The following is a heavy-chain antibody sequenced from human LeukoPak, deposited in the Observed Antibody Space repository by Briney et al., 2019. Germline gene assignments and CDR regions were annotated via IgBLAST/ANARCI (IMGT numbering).Heavy chain of an antibody. V-gene: IGHV4-59*01. CDR3: ARTSRGAYYYYMDV. Sequence: SETLSLTCTVSGGSISSYYWSWLRQPPGKGLEWIGYIYYSGSTNYNPSLKSRVTISVDTSKNQFSLKLSSVNAADTAVYYCARTSRGAYYYYMDVWGKGTTVTISS. CDR1: GGSISSYY. D-gene: IGHD2-2*01. CDR2: IYYSGST. J-gene: IGHJ6*03.